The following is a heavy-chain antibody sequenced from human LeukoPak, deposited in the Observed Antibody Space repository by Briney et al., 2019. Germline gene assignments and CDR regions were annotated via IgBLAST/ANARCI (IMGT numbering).Heavy chain of an antibody. J-gene: IGHJ4*02. V-gene: IGHV4-39*01. CDR1: GGSISSSSYY. CDR2: IYYSGST. Sequence: SETLSLTCTVSGGSISSSSYYWGWIRQPPGKGLEWMGSIYYSGSTYYNPSLKSRVTISVDTSKSQFSLKLSSVTAADTAVYYCARSHPARIAVAVPFDYWGQGTLVTVSS. D-gene: IGHD6-19*01. CDR3: ARSHPARIAVAVPFDY.